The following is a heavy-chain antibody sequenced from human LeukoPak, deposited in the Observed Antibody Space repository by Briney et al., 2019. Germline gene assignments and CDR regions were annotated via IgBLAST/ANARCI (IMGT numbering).Heavy chain of an antibody. CDR2: INHSGST. CDR1: GGSFSGSH. CDR3: ARAPAAAGTIDY. Sequence: SETLSLTCAVYGGSFSGSHWTWIRQPPGKGLEWIGEINHSGSTNYSPSLKSRVTISVDTSKNRFSLNLISVTAADTAVYYCARAPAAAGTIDYWGQGTLVTVSS. V-gene: IGHV4-34*01. J-gene: IGHJ4*02. D-gene: IGHD6-13*01.